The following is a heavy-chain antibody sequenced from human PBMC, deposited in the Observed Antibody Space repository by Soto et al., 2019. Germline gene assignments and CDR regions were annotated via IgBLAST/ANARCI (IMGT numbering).Heavy chain of an antibody. D-gene: IGHD5-12*01. CDR2: INPNSGGT. CDR3: ARATIVVAKDKDLLYSHYGRDV. CDR1: GYTFTGYY. Sequence: ASVKISCKAAGYTFTGYYMHWVRQAPGQGLECMGWINPNSGGTSYAQKFQGRVTMTRDTSISTAYMELSRPRSDDTAVYYWARATIVVAKDKDLLYSHYGRDVLGQGTRVAASS. V-gene: IGHV1-2*02. J-gene: IGHJ6*01.